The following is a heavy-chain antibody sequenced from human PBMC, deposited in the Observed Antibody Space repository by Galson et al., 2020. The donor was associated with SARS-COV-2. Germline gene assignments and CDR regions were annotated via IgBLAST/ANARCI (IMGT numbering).Heavy chain of an antibody. CDR2: IRSKAFGGAT. CDR3: SRGYSGSYLVDY. D-gene: IGHD1-26*01. Sequence: GESLKISCTTSGFTIGDYAMSWFRQASGTGLEWVGFIRSKAFGGATQYAASVKGRFTISRDDSKNIAYLEMNSLETEDTAVYYCSRGYSGSYLVDYWGQGTLVTVSS. CDR1: GFTIGDYA. V-gene: IGHV3-49*03. J-gene: IGHJ4*02.